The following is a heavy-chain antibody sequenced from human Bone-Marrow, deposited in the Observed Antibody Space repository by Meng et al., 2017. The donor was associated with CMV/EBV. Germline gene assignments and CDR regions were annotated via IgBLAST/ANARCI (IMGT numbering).Heavy chain of an antibody. J-gene: IGHJ6*02. D-gene: IGHD6-13*01. CDR3: AKSSSSIIYYYGMDV. CDR2: ISWNSGSI. CDR1: GFTFDDYA. V-gene: IGHV3-9*03. Sequence: GGSLRLSCAASGFTFDDYAMHWVRQAAGKGLEWVLGISWNSGSIGYADSVKGRFTISRDNVKTSLYLQMNSLRAEDMALYYWAKSSSSIIYYYGMDVWGQGTTVTVSS.